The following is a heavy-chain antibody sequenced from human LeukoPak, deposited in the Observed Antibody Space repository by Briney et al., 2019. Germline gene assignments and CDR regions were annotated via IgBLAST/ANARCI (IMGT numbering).Heavy chain of an antibody. CDR2: INPNSGGT. CDR3: ARGPNTAMVWFATTNFDY. CDR1: GYTFTGYY. D-gene: IGHD5-18*01. V-gene: IGHV1-2*02. Sequence: GASVKVSCKASGYTFTGYYMRWVRQAPGQGLGWMGWINPNSGGTNYAQKFQGRVTMTRDTSISTAYMELSRLRSDDTAVYYCARGPNTAMVWFATTNFDYWGQGTLVTVSS. J-gene: IGHJ4*02.